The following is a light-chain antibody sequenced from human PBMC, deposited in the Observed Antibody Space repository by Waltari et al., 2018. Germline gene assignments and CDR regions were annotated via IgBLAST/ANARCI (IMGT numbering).Light chain of an antibody. V-gene: IGLV8-61*01. CDR2: KIN. CDR1: TGSRPHPYH. CDR3: VLYMGSGIWV. Sequence: QTVVTQDPSLSVSPGGTVTLTCSLSTGSRPHPYHANWYQHTPGQSPRTLVYKINSRSSGVPVRFSGSMLGNKAALTITGAQAEDESDYYCVLYMGSGIWVFGGGTKLTVL. J-gene: IGLJ3*02.